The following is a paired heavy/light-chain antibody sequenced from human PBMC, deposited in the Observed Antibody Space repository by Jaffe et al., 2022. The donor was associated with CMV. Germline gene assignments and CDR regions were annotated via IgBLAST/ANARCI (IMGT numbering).Light chain of an antibody. V-gene: IGLV4-69*01. CDR3: QTWGTGSWM. CDR1: SGHSRYA. Sequence: VLTQSPSASASLGASVKLTCTLDSGHSRYAITWHQQQAEKGPRYLMKVKSDGRYSKGDGIPDRFSGSSSGAERYLLISSLQSEDEADYYCQTWGTGSWMFGGGTKLTVL. J-gene: IGLJ3*02. CDR2: VKSDGRY.
Heavy chain of an antibody. D-gene: IGHD3-10*01. J-gene: IGHJ5*02. CDR3: AREAGDGSGSYYNDAWDWFDP. CDR1: GFNFNKYA. V-gene: IGHV3-33*08. Sequence: QVQLVESGGGVVQPGASLRLSCAASGFNFNKYAMHWVRQAPGKGLEWVALIWYDGSNKNYGDSVRGRFTITRDDSKNTVYLHMNSLRAEDTAVYYCAREAGDGSGSYYNDAWDWFDPWGQGTLVIVSS. CDR2: IWYDGSNK.